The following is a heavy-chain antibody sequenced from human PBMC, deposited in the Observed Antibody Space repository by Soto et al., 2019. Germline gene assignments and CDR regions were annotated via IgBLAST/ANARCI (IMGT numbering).Heavy chain of an antibody. Sequence: EVQLVESGGGLVQPGGSLRLSCAASGFTFSSYWMSWVRQAPGKGLEWVANIKQDGSEKYYVDSVKGRFTISRDNAKNSLYLQMNSLRAEDTAVYYCARALPVFIAAADGWFDPWGQGTLVTVSS. V-gene: IGHV3-7*03. CDR3: ARALPVFIAAADGWFDP. CDR1: GFTFSSYW. J-gene: IGHJ5*02. CDR2: IKQDGSEK. D-gene: IGHD6-13*01.